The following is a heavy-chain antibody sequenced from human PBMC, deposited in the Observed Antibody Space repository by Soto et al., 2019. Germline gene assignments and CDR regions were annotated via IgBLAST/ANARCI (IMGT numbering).Heavy chain of an antibody. CDR3: ARIGPYCGGDCYPDFDF. D-gene: IGHD2-21*02. CDR1: GFTFNTYG. Sequence: XGSLRIYCSAAGFTFNTYGMTWVRQAPGKGLEWVSTVSGSGGGTYYADSVKGRFTISRVNSKNTMYLQMSNLRAEDTAVYFCARIGPYCGGDCYPDFDFWGLETPVTVS. CDR2: VSGSGGGT. V-gene: IGHV3-23*01. J-gene: IGHJ4*02.